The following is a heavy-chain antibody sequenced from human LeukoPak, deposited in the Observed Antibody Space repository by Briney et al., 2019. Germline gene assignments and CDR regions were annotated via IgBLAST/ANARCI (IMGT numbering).Heavy chain of an antibody. Sequence: GESLKISCRGSGYSFTSYWIAWVRQMPGKGLEWMGIIYPRDSDTRYSPSFQGQVTISADESISTAYLQWSSLKASDTAMYYCAMGGLSRVISNTGYSSGGLDYWGQGTLVTVSS. V-gene: IGHV5-51*01. CDR3: AMGGLSRVISNTGYSSGGLDY. J-gene: IGHJ4*02. CDR1: GYSFTSYW. D-gene: IGHD6-19*01. CDR2: IYPRDSDT.